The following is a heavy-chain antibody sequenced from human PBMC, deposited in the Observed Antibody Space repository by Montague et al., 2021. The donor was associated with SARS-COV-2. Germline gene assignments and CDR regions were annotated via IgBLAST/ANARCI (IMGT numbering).Heavy chain of an antibody. V-gene: IGHV3-9*01. CDR2: ISWNSGSI. CDR3: AKDKRDCSSTSCYAYYYGMDV. Sequence: SLRLSCAASGFTFGDYAMHWVRQAPGKGLEWVSGISWNSGSIGYADSVKGRFTISRDNAKNSLYLQMNSLRAEDTALYYCAKDKRDCSSTSCYAYYYGMDVWGQGTTVTVSS. J-gene: IGHJ6*02. CDR1: GFTFGDYA. D-gene: IGHD2-2*01.